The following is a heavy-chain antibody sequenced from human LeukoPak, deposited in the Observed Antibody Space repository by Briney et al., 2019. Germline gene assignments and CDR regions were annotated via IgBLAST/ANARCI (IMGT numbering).Heavy chain of an antibody. CDR1: GFTFSGYG. Sequence: GGSLRLSCAASGFTFSGYGMHWVRQAPGKGREWVAVIWYDGSNKYYADSVKGRLTISRDNSKNTLYLQMISLRAEDTAVYYCAREGPRGNSQFDYWGQGTLVTVSS. CDR3: AREGPRGNSQFDY. D-gene: IGHD2/OR15-2a*01. J-gene: IGHJ4*02. V-gene: IGHV3-33*01. CDR2: IWYDGSNK.